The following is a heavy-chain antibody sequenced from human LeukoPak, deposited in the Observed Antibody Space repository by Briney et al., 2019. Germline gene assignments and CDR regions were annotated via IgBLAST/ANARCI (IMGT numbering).Heavy chain of an antibody. V-gene: IGHV5-10-1*01. CDR3: AGGYYDILTGWEGAFDI. CDR2: IDPSDSYT. CDR1: GYSFTSYW. Sequence: GASLKISCKGSGYSFTSYWISWVRQLPGKGLEWMGRIDPSDSYTNYSPSFQGHVTISADKSISTAYLQWSSLKASDTAMYYCAGGYYDILTGWEGAFDIWGQGTMVTVSS. J-gene: IGHJ3*02. D-gene: IGHD3-9*01.